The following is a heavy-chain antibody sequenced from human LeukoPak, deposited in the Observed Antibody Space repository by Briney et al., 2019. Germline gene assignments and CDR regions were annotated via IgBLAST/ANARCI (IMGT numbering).Heavy chain of an antibody. Sequence: ASVKVSCKASGYIFTSYGISWVRQAPGQGLEWMGWISIYNGKTNYAQKFRGRVTMTTDTSTSTAFMELRSLRSDDTAVYYCAKVISAATGKYYFDYWGQGTLVTVSS. V-gene: IGHV1-18*01. J-gene: IGHJ4*02. D-gene: IGHD2-15*01. CDR1: GYIFTSYG. CDR2: ISIYNGKT. CDR3: AKVISAATGKYYFDY.